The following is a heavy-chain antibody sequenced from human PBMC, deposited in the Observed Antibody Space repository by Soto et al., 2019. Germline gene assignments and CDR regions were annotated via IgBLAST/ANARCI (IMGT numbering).Heavy chain of an antibody. CDR2: IIPIFGTA. V-gene: IGHV1-69*13. CDR1: GGTFSSYA. J-gene: IGHJ6*04. Sequence: SVKVSCKASGGTFSSYAISWVRQAPGQGLEWMGGIIPIFGTANYAQKFQGRVTITADESTSTAYMELSSLRSEDTAVYYCARSPCRGCYGIPLDVWSKGTTVTVSS. CDR3: ARSPCRGCYGIPLDV. D-gene: IGHD2-15*01.